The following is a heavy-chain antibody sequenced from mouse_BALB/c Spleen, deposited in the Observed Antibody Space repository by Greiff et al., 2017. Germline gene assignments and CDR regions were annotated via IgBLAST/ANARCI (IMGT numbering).Heavy chain of an antibody. Sequence: QVQLQQSGAELVKPGTSVKLSCKASGYNFTSYWMNWVKLRPGQGLEWIGDIYPGSGSTNYNEKFKSKATLTVDTSSSTAYMQLSSLASEDSALYYCAREYVNYVQAMDYWGQGTSVTVSS. CDR1: GYNFTSYW. CDR2: IYPGSGST. CDR3: AREYVNYVQAMDY. V-gene: IGHV1-55*01. D-gene: IGHD2-10*02. J-gene: IGHJ4*01.